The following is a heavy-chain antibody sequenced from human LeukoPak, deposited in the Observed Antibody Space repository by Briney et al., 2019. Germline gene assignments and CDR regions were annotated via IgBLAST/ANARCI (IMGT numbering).Heavy chain of an antibody. CDR3: ARELRDYGGSY. J-gene: IGHJ4*02. D-gene: IGHD4-23*01. Sequence: PGGSLRLSCAASGFIFSDQYMSWIRQAPGKGLEWVSHISSSGSTIYYADSVKGRFTISRDNAKNSLYLQMNSLRAEDMAVYYCARELRDYGGSYWGQGTLVTVSS. CDR1: GFIFSDQY. V-gene: IGHV3-11*01. CDR2: ISSSGSTI.